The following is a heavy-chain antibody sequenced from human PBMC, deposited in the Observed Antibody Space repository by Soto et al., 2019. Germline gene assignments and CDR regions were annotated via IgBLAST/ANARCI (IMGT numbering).Heavy chain of an antibody. Sequence: DSLKISCKGSGYSFTSHWIAWVRQVPGKGLEWMGIIYPGYSEIRYSPSFQGQVTISGDKSISTAYLQWSSLKASDTAMYYCARTIGYSSGYFGMNFDYWGPGTLVTVSA. CDR1: GYSFTSHW. J-gene: IGHJ4*02. CDR3: ARTIGYSSGYFGMNFDY. D-gene: IGHD6-19*01. CDR2: IYPGYSEI. V-gene: IGHV5-51*01.